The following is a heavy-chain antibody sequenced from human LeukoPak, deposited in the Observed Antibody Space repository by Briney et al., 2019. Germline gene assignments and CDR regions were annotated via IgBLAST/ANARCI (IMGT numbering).Heavy chain of an antibody. D-gene: IGHD4-17*01. Sequence: PGGSLRLSCAASGFTFSTYWMSWVRQAPGKGLEWVANIHQDGNEKYYVDSVKGRFTISRDNAKNTLYLQMNSLRAEDTAVYYCASGNGDYGGHWGQGTLVTVSS. V-gene: IGHV3-7*01. CDR3: ASGNGDYGGH. J-gene: IGHJ4*02. CDR2: IHQDGNEK. CDR1: GFTFSTYW.